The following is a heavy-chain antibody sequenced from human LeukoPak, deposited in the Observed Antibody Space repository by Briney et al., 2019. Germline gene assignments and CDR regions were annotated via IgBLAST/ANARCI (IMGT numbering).Heavy chain of an antibody. V-gene: IGHV1-2*02. Sequence: ASVKVSCKASGYTFTGYYMHWVRQAPGHGLEGMGWINPNSVDTNYAQKFQGRVTMTRDTSISTVYMELRRLRYDDTAAYYCARGPLEYCSGGTCYSGRNWFDPWGQGTLVTVSS. CDR1: GYTFTGYY. CDR3: ARGPLEYCSGGTCYSGRNWFDP. CDR2: INPNSVDT. J-gene: IGHJ5*02. D-gene: IGHD2-15*01.